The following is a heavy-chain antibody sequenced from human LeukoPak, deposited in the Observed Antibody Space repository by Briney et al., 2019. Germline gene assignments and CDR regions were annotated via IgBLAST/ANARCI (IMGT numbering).Heavy chain of an antibody. D-gene: IGHD2-8*02. J-gene: IGHJ4*02. Sequence: GGSLRLSCATSGFXFSSYWMHWVRQAPGKGLVWVSRINSDGRSTTSADSVKGRFTISRDNAKNMLYLQMNSLRTEDTAVYYCARDQLYCTGGICYFDYWGQGTLVTVSS. CDR1: GFXFSSYW. CDR2: INSDGRST. V-gene: IGHV3-74*03. CDR3: ARDQLYCTGGICYFDY.